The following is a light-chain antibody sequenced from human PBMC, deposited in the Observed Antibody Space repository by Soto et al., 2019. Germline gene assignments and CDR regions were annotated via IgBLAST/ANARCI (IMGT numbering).Light chain of an antibody. CDR2: AAT. CDR1: HSVASY. CDR3: QECSTTPAFC. Sequence: DIQMTQSPSSLSASVGDRVTITCRASHSVASYFNWFQQRPGNAPSLLIYAATTLHTGVPSRFSGSRAGTNVALSISRLQPEDVATYYCQECSTTPAFCFGPGTKVDFK. V-gene: IGKV1-39*01. J-gene: IGKJ3*01.